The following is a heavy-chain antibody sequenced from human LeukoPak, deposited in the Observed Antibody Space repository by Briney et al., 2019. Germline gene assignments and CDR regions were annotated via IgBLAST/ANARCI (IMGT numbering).Heavy chain of an antibody. CDR2: IYYSGST. V-gene: IGHV4-30-4*01. Sequence: PSQTLSLTCTVSGGSISSGDYYWSWIRQPPGKGLEWIVFIYYSGSTYYNPSLKSRVTISVDTSKNQFSLKLSSVTAADTAVYYCARAIGYCSSSSCYLGYYYYGMDVWGQGTTVTVSS. J-gene: IGHJ6*02. D-gene: IGHD2-2*01. CDR1: GGSISSGDYY. CDR3: ARAIGYCSSSSCYLGYYYYGMDV.